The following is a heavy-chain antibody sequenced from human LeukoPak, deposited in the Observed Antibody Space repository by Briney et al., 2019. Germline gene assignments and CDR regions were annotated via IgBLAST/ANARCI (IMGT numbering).Heavy chain of an antibody. Sequence: GGSLRLSCAASGFTFSTYWVHWVRQPPGKGLVWVSRINGDGTQTNYADSVKGRFTVSRDNAKNTLYLQMNSLRADDTAVYFCIRDLRDHDYWGQGALVTVSS. CDR1: GFTFSTYW. CDR2: INGDGTQT. V-gene: IGHV3-74*01. CDR3: IRDLRDHDY. J-gene: IGHJ4*02.